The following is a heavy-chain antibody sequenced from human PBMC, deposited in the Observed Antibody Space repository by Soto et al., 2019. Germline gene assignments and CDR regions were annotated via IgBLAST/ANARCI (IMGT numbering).Heavy chain of an antibody. CDR2: INANSGGT. V-gene: IGHV1-2*02. CDR3: ASGASSNWPDF. J-gene: IGHJ4*02. Sequence: ASVKVSCKASGYTFSDYYMHWVRQAPGQGLEWMGWINANSGGTNYPQKFQGRVTLTRDTSISTVYMELSSLRSDDAAVYYCASGASSNWPDFWGRGTLVTVSS. D-gene: IGHD6-13*01. CDR1: GYTFSDYY.